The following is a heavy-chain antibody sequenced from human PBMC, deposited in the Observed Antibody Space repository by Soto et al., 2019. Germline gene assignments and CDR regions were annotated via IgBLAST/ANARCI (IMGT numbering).Heavy chain of an antibody. CDR2: ISGSSTTI. J-gene: IGHJ6*03. D-gene: IGHD4-17*01. CDR3: GRGTYGDYSMDV. V-gene: IGHV3-48*01. CDR1: GFTFSSYA. Sequence: EVQLVESGGGLVQPGGSLRLSCTASGFTFSSYAMNWVRQAPGKGLEWVSYISGSSTTIYYADSVKGRFTISRDNAKHSLYLQMNSLRAEDTAVYYCGRGTYGDYSMDVWGKGTTVTVSS.